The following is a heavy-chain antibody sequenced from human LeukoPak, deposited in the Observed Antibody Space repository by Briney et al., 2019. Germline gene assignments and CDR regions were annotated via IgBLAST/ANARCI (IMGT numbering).Heavy chain of an antibody. V-gene: IGHV1-18*01. CDR3: AKKTRYCSSTSCYTDYYGMDV. D-gene: IGHD2-2*02. CDR2: ISAYNGNT. Sequence: ASVKVSCKASGYTFTSYGISWVRQAPGQGLEWMGWISAYNGNTNYAQKLQGRVTITADKSTSTAYMELSSLRSEDTAVYYCAKKTRYCSSTSCYTDYYGMDVWGQGTTVTVSS. J-gene: IGHJ6*02. CDR1: GYTFTSYG.